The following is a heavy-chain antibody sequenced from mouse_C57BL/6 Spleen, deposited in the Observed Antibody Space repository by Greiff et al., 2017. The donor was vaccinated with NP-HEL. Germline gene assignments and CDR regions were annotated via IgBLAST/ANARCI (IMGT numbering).Heavy chain of an antibody. V-gene: IGHV2-2*01. D-gene: IGHD2-4*01. J-gene: IGHJ4*01. CDR1: GFSLTSDG. CDR2: IWSGGST. CDR3: ARKAYDYDRGYAMDY. Sequence: VMLVESGPGLVQPSQSLSITCTVSGFSLTSDGVHWVRQSPGKGLEWLGVIWSGGSTDYNAAFISRLSISKDNSKSQVFFKMNSLQADDTAIYYCARKAYDYDRGYAMDYWGQGTSVTVSS.